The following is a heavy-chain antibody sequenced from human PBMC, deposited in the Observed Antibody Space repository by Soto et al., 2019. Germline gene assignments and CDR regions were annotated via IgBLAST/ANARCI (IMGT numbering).Heavy chain of an antibody. CDR3: ARDRRIQLLYSPLYYYGMDV. D-gene: IGHD5-18*01. CDR2: ISAYNGNT. V-gene: IGHV1-18*01. CDR1: GYTFTSYG. Sequence: ASVKVSCKASGYTFTSYGISWVRQAPGQGLEWMGWISAYNGNTNYAQKLQGRVTMTTGTSTSTAYMELRSLRSDDTAVYYCARDRRIQLLYSPLYYYGMDVWGQGTTVTVSS. J-gene: IGHJ6*02.